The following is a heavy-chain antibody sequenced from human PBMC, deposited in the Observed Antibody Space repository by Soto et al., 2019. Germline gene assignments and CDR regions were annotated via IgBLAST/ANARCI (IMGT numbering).Heavy chain of an antibody. CDR1: GGTFSSYT. Sequence: QVQLVQSGAEVKKPGSSVKVSCKASGGTFSSYTISWVRQAPGQGLEWMGRIIPFLGIANYAQKFQGRGTITADKAPSTAHMELSSMRSEDTAVYYCASLVSSGYYYGMDVWGQGTTVTVSS. V-gene: IGHV1-69*02. CDR3: ASLVSSGYYYGMDV. D-gene: IGHD3-10*01. J-gene: IGHJ6*02. CDR2: IIPFLGIA.